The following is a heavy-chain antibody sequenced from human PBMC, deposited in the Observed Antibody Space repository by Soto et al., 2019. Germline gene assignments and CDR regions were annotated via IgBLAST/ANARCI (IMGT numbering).Heavy chain of an antibody. CDR3: ARPCKSKMRVAAAGKGPNWFDP. D-gene: IGHD6-13*01. Sequence: GGSLRLSCAASGFTFSSYAMHWVRQAPGKGLEWVAVISYDGSNKYYADSVKGRFTISRDNSKNTLYLQMNSLRAEETAVYYCARPCKSKMRVAAAGKGPNWFDPWGQGTLVTVSS. J-gene: IGHJ5*02. CDR2: ISYDGSNK. V-gene: IGHV3-30-3*01. CDR1: GFTFSSYA.